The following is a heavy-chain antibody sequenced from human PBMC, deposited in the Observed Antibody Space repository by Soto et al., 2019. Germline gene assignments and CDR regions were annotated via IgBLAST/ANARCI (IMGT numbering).Heavy chain of an antibody. D-gene: IGHD3-9*01. CDR3: ARDIRYFDWPPGWFDP. CDR1: GGSISSYY. CDR2: IYYTGTT. Sequence: PSETLYLTCTVSGGSISSYYWSWIRTPPGKGLEWIAYIYYTGTTYYNPSLKSRVTISIDRSNNQFSLMLSSVTAADTAVYYCARDIRYFDWPPGWFDPWGQGTLVTVSS. J-gene: IGHJ5*02. V-gene: IGHV4-59*12.